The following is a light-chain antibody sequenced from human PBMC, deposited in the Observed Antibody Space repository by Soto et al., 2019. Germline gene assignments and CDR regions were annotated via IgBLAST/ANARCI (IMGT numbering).Light chain of an antibody. CDR1: QSVLYSSNNKNY. CDR3: HQYESTPHT. CDR2: WAS. V-gene: IGKV4-1*01. Sequence: DIVMTQSPDSLAVSLGERATINCKTSQSVLYSSNNKNYLAWYQQRPGQPPKLLIYWASTRESGVPNRFSGSGSGTDFTLTITSLQAEDVAVYYGHQYESTPHTCGKGTKLESK. J-gene: IGKJ2*01.